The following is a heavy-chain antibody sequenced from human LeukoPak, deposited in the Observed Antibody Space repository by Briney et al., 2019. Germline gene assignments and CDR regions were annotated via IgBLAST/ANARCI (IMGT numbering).Heavy chain of an antibody. D-gene: IGHD3-22*01. J-gene: IGHJ6*03. CDR3: ARGRHDITMIVVVMTSVSYYLDV. CDR2: VNPSGST. V-gene: IGHV4-34*01. Sequence: SETLSLTCAVYGGSFSGYHWAWIRQSPGKGLEWIGDVNPSGSTYYNPSLKSRLTISVDTSKNQFSLKLRSVTAADTAVYYCARGRHDITMIVVVMTSVSYYLDVWGKGTTVTVS. CDR1: GGSFSGYH.